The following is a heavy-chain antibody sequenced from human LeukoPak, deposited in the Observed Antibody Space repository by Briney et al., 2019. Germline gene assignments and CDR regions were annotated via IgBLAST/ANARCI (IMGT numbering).Heavy chain of an antibody. CDR3: AKDRWSSGWIQHFDY. J-gene: IGHJ4*02. CDR2: IVGGGGTT. D-gene: IGHD6-19*01. Sequence: PWGSLRLSCAASGFTFTNYAMSWVRQAPGKGLEWVSAIVGGGGTTFYADSVKGRSTISRDNAKNTVYLQMNSLRAEDTAVYYCAKDRWSSGWIQHFDYWGQGTLVTVSS. V-gene: IGHV3-23*01. CDR1: GFTFTNYA.